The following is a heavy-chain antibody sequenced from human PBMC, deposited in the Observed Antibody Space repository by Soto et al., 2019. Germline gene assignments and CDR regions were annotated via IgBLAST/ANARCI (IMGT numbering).Heavy chain of an antibody. CDR3: AKDIVVVPAAITEYYYYGMDV. J-gene: IGHJ6*02. V-gene: IGHV3-30*18. Sequence: GGSLRLSCAASGFTFSSYGMHWVRQAPGKGLEWVAVISYDGSNKYYADSVKGRFTISRDNSKNTLYLQMNSLRAEDTAVYYCAKDIVVVPAAITEYYYYGMDVWGQGTTVTVSS. CDR2: ISYDGSNK. D-gene: IGHD2-2*02. CDR1: GFTFSSYG.